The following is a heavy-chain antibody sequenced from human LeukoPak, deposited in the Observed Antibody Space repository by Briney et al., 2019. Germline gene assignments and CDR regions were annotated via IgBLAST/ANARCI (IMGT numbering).Heavy chain of an antibody. CDR1: GFTFSDYY. J-gene: IGHJ4*02. CDR3: QAVTATINYFDY. V-gene: IGHV3-11*04. Sequence: GGSLRLSCAASGFTFSDYYMSWIRQAPGKGLEWVSYISSSGSTIYYADSVKGRFTISRDNAKNSLYLQMNSLRAEDTAVYYCQAVTATINYFDYWGQGTLVTVSS. CDR2: ISSSGSTI. D-gene: IGHD2-21*02.